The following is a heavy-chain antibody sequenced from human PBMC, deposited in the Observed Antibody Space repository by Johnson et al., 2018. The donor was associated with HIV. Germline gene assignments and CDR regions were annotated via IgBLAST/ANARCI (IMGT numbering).Heavy chain of an antibody. V-gene: IGHV3-30-3*01. CDR1: GFTFSRHA. J-gene: IGHJ3*02. Sequence: VQLVESGGGVVQPGRSLRLSCAASGFTFSRHAVHWVRRAPGRGLEWVALISYAGANKYYADSVKGRFTISRDNSKNTLYLQMNSLRAEDTAVYYCARDLTNWGVGDAFDIWGQGTMVTVSS. CDR3: ARDLTNWGVGDAFDI. D-gene: IGHD7-27*01. CDR2: ISYAGANK.